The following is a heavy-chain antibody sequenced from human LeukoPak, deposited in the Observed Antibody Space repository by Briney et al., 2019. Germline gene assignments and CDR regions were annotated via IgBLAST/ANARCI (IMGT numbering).Heavy chain of an antibody. J-gene: IGHJ4*02. Sequence: PGGSLRLSCAVSGFPLSVYLITSVPDAPGRGVELGSIISGSGYRSASADSVKGRYTISIDNSKNTVHLDLHSQRGEDTARYYCAKSRGRQISSANCYWCSLDYWGQGALVAVSS. CDR1: GFPLSVYL. CDR3: AKSRGRQISSANCYWCSLDY. CDR2: ISGSGYRS. V-gene: IGHV3-23*01. D-gene: IGHD6-19*01.